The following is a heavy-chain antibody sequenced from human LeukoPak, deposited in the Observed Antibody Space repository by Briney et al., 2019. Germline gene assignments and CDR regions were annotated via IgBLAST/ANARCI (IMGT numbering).Heavy chain of an antibody. D-gene: IGHD3-3*01. CDR3: AKGRGLRFFDWLLKKDAFDI. Sequence: GRSLRLSCAASGFTFEDFGMHWVREAPGKGREWVSSTSWHSGNIAYVDSVKGRFNSSRDNAKNSFSLQMNSLRAEDTALYYCAKGRGLRFFDWLLKKDAFDIWGQGTMVTVSS. J-gene: IGHJ3*02. CDR1: GFTFEDFG. V-gene: IGHV3-9*01. CDR2: TSWHSGNI.